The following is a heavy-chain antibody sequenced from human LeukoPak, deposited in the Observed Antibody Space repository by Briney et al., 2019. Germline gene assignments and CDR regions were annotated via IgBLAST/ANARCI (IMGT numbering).Heavy chain of an antibody. CDR2: VSGAGGST. D-gene: IGHD3-10*01. CDR1: GFIFDDYA. V-gene: IGHV3-43*02. Sequence: GGSLRLSCAASGFIFDDYAMHWVRQVPGKGLEWVSLVSGAGGSTYYADSVKGRFTISRDNSKNSLYLQMNSLRSEDTALYYCVKDIEDVMMVRGVIITWNAFNKWGHGTRVIVSS. J-gene: IGHJ3*02. CDR3: VKDIEDVMMVRGVIITWNAFNK.